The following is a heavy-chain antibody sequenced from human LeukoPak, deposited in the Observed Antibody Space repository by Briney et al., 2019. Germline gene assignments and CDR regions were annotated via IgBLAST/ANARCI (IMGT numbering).Heavy chain of an antibody. CDR3: ARTYSSGAFDI. D-gene: IGHD6-25*01. J-gene: IGHJ3*02. CDR1: GGSFRSYY. V-gene: IGHV4-59*08. Sequence: SETLSLTCAVYGGSFRSYYWSWIRQPPGKELEWIGYFHYSGTTNYNPSLKSRVTISVDTSKNQFSLKLRFVTAADTAVYYCARTYSSGAFDIWGQGTMVTVPS. CDR2: FHYSGTT.